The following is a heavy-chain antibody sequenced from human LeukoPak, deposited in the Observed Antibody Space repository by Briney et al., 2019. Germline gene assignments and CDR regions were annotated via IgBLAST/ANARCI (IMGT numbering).Heavy chain of an antibody. J-gene: IGHJ4*02. CDR1: GGTFSSYA. CDR3: ARADGSGSYYNAFDY. V-gene: IGHV1-69*04. CDR2: IIPILGIA. Sequence: GASVKVSCKASGGTFSSYAISWVRQAPGQGLEWMGRIIPILGIANYAQKFQGRVTITTDESTSTAYMELSSLRSEDTAVYYCARADGSGSYYNAFDYWGQGTLVTVSS. D-gene: IGHD3-10*01.